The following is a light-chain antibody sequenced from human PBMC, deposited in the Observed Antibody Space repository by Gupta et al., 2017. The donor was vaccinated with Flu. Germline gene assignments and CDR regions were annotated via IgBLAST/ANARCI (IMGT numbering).Light chain of an antibody. J-gene: IGKJ1*01. CDR2: KVS. CDR3: RQGTHWPRT. Sequence: DVVMTQSPLSLPVTLGQPASISCRSSQSLVYSDGNTYLNWFQQRPGQPPRRLIYKVSNRDSGVPDRFSGSGSGTDFTLKISRVEAEDVGVYFCRQGTHWPRTFGQGTKVEIK. V-gene: IGKV2-30*01. CDR1: QSLVYSDGNTY.